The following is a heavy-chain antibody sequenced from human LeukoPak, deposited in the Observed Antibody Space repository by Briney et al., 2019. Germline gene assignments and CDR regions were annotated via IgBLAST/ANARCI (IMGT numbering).Heavy chain of an antibody. V-gene: IGHV4-34*01. J-gene: IGHJ4*02. D-gene: IGHD2-15*01. Sequence: PSETLSLTCAVYGGSFSGYYWSWIRQPPGKGLEWIGEINHRGSTNYNPSLKSRVTISVDTSKNQFSLKLSSVTAADTAVYHCAGGIRYCSGGSCYGSKYYFDYWGQGTLVTVSS. CDR1: GGSFSGYY. CDR2: INHRGST. CDR3: AGGIRYCSGGSCYGSKYYFDY.